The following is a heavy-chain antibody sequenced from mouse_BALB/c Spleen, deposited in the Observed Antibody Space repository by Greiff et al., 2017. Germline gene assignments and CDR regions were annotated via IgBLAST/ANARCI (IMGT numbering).Heavy chain of an antibody. CDR2: IRNKANGYTT. CDR1: GFTFTDYY. CDR3: ARVYYYGSSYYWYFDV. J-gene: IGHJ1*01. Sequence: DVMLVESGGGLVQPGGSLRLSCATSGFTFTDYYMSWVRQPPGKALEWLGFIRNKANGYTTEYSASVKGRFTISRDNSQSILYLQMNTLRAEDSATYYCARVYYYGSSYYWYFDVWGAGTTVTVSS. V-gene: IGHV7-3*02. D-gene: IGHD1-1*01.